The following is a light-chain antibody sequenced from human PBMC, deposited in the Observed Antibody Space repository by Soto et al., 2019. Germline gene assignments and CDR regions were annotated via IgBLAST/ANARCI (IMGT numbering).Light chain of an antibody. CDR2: EVS. J-gene: IGLJ3*02. Sequence: QSALTQPASVSGSPGQSISISCTGSGSDIGSYNFVSWYQQYPGKDPKLIIYEVSERPSGVSSRFSGAKSGSTASLTISGLQPEDEADYYCASSESGTTLVFGGGTKVTVL. CDR3: ASSESGTTLV. V-gene: IGLV2-14*01. CDR1: GSDIGSYNF.